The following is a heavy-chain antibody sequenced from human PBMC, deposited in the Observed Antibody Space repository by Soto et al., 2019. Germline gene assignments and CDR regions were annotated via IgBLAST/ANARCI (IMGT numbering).Heavy chain of an antibody. J-gene: IGHJ4*02. CDR2: IYWDDDK. CDR1: GFSLSTSGVG. CDR3: AHSGVILSGYSSYYFDY. D-gene: IGHD3-9*01. Sequence: QITLKESGPPLVKPTPTLTLTCTFSGFSLSTSGVGVGWIRQPPGKALEWLALIYWDDDKRYSPSLKSRLTITKDTSKNQGVLTMTTIDPVDTATYYCAHSGVILSGYSSYYFDYWGQGTLVTVSS. V-gene: IGHV2-5*02.